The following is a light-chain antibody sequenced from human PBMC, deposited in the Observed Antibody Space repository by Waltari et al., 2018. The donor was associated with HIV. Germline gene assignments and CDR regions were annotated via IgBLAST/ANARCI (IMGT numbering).Light chain of an antibody. CDR3: QRYSTSPPYT. V-gene: IGKV3-20*01. J-gene: IGKJ2*01. CDR2: GAS. Sequence: EIVLTQSPGTLSLSPGERATLSCRASQHISGSYLAWYQQKPGQAPRFLIYGASSSAAGIPDSFSGSGSGTDFTLTISRLEPEDFAVYYCQRYSTSPPYTFGQGTKLEI. CDR1: QHISGSY.